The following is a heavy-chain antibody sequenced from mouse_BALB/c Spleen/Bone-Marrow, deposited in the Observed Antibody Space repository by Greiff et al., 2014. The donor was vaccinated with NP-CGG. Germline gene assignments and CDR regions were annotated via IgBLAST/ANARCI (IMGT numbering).Heavy chain of an antibody. Sequence: DVQLVESGGGLVKPGGSLKLSCAASGFTFSDYYMYWVRQTPEKRLEWVATISDGGSYTYYPDSVKGRFTISRDNANNNLYLQMSRLKSEDTAMDYCARDLVTTATSFAYWGQGTLVAVSA. D-gene: IGHD1-2*01. CDR1: GFTFSDYY. V-gene: IGHV5-4*02. J-gene: IGHJ3*01. CDR3: ARDLVTTATSFAY. CDR2: ISDGGSYT.